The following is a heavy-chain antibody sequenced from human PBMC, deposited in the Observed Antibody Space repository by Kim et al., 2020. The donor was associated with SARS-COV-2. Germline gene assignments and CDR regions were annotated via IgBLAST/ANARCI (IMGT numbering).Heavy chain of an antibody. Sequence: GGSLRLSCAASGFTFDHSDMHWVRQAPGKGLEWVWLISANGETKYYADSVKGRFTISIDNRKNALYLQMNSLRTEDTALYYCVRASGWLPRYGGKETLVTASS. CDR1: GFTFDHSD. CDR2: ISANGETK. V-gene: IGHV3-43*02. D-gene: IGHD6-19*01. CDR3: VRASGWLPRY. J-gene: IGHJ4*02.